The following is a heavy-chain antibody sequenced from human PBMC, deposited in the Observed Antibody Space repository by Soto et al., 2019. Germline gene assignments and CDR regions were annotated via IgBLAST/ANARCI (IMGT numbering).Heavy chain of an antibody. Sequence: GGSLRLSCAASGFTFSSYAMHWVRQAPGKGLEWVAVISYDGSNKYYADSVKGRFTISRDNSKNTLYLQMNSLRAEDTAVYYCARPCDILTGYYGTDYWGQGTLVTVSS. D-gene: IGHD3-9*01. J-gene: IGHJ4*02. CDR3: ARPCDILTGYYGTDY. CDR2: ISYDGSNK. CDR1: GFTFSSYA. V-gene: IGHV3-30-3*01.